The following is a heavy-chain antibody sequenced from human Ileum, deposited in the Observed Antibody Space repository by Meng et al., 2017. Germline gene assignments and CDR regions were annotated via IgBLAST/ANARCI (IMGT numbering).Heavy chain of an antibody. J-gene: IGHJ5*02. CDR2: IYYRGGA. D-gene: IGHD3-22*01. V-gene: IGHV4-59*08. CDR3: ARLLDSSDWGWFDP. CDR1: GSSISSHY. Sequence: QVQLQESGPGLVKPSETLALTCSVLGSSISSHYWTWIRQPPGKGLEYIGYIYYRGGASYNPSLRSRVTMSVDTSKNQFSLNLSSVTAADTAVYYCARLLDSSDWGWFDPWGQGTLVTVSS.